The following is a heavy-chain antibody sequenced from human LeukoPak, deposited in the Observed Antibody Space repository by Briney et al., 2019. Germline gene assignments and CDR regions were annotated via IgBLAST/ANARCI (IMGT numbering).Heavy chain of an antibody. Sequence: ASVKVSCKASGYTFTSYGISWVRQAPGQGLEWMGWISAYNGNTNYAQKLQGRVTITRDTSASTAYMELSSLRSEDTAVYYCAREYSSSWYTYYYYGMDVWGQGTTVTVSS. D-gene: IGHD6-13*01. CDR2: ISAYNGNT. CDR1: GYTFTSYG. CDR3: AREYSSSWYTYYYYGMDV. J-gene: IGHJ6*02. V-gene: IGHV1-18*01.